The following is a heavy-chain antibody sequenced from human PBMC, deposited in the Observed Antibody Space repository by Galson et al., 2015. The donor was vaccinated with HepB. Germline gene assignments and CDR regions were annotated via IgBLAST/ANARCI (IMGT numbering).Heavy chain of an antibody. D-gene: IGHD3-10*01. J-gene: IGHJ4*02. V-gene: IGHV3-30*02. Sequence: SLRLSCAASGFTFSSYGMHWVRQAPGKGLEWVAFIRYDGSNKYYADSVKGRFTISRDNSKNTLYLQMNSLRAEDTAVYYCASVPTTYGSGSYYPFDYWGQGTLVTVSS. CDR1: GFTFSSYG. CDR3: ASVPTTYGSGSYYPFDY. CDR2: IRYDGSNK.